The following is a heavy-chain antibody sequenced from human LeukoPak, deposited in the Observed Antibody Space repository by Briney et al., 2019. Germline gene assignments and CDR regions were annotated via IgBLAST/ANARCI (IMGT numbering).Heavy chain of an antibody. J-gene: IGHJ4*02. Sequence: SETLSLTCAVYGGSFSGYYWSWIRQPPGKGLEWIGEINHSGSTNYNPSLKSRVTILVDTSKNQFSLKLSSVTAADTAVYYCARDFSVGAPDYWGQGTLVTVSS. CDR3: ARDFSVGAPDY. D-gene: IGHD1-26*01. V-gene: IGHV4-34*01. CDR1: GGSFSGYY. CDR2: INHSGST.